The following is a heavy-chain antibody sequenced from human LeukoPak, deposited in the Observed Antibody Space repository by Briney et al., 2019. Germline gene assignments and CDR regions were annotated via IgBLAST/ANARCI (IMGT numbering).Heavy chain of an antibody. V-gene: IGHV1-8*03. CDR1: GYTFTSYD. CDR3: AAAVGSWVRYFDWSRSLYDAFDI. CDR2: MNPNSGNT. J-gene: IGHJ3*02. D-gene: IGHD3-9*01. Sequence: ASVKVSCKSSGYTFTSYDINWVRQATGQGLEWMGWMNPNSGNTGYAQKFQGRVTITRNTSISTAYMELSSLRSEDTAVYYCAAAVGSWVRYFDWSRSLYDAFDIWGQGTMVTVSS.